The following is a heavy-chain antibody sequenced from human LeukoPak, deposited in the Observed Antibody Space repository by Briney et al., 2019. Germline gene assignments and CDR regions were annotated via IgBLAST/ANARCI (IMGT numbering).Heavy chain of an antibody. J-gene: IGHJ6*03. Sequence: GESLKISCKGSGYSFTSYWIGWVCQMPGKGLEWMGIIYPGDSDTRYSPSFQGQVTISADKSISTAYLQWSSLKASDTAMYYCARHVPDYDSSGYYYTYYYYYYMDVWGKGTTVTVSS. CDR1: GYSFTSYW. CDR2: IYPGDSDT. D-gene: IGHD3-22*01. CDR3: ARHVPDYDSSGYYYTYYYYYYMDV. V-gene: IGHV5-51*01.